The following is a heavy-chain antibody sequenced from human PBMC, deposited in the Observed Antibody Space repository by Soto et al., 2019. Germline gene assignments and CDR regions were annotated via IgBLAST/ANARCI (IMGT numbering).Heavy chain of an antibody. CDR1: GGSISSDDYY. CDR3: AGQYYDFSSVALDF. CDR2: IHDTATT. Sequence: QVQLQESGPGLAKPSQTLSLTCTVSGGSISSDDYYWSWIRQPPGKGLEWIGDIHDTATTSYSPSLKSRLTLSVATSKNQFSLTLRSVTAADTAVYFCAGQYYDFSSVALDFWGQGILVTVSS. V-gene: IGHV4-30-4*01. J-gene: IGHJ4*02. D-gene: IGHD3-3*01.